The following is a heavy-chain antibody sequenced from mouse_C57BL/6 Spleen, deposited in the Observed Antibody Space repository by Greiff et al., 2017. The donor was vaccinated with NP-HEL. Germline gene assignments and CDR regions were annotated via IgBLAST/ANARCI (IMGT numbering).Heavy chain of an antibody. Sequence: QVQLQQPGAELVKPGASVKLSCKASGYTFTRYWMHWVKQRPGPGLEWLGMIHPNSGSTNYNEKFKSKATLTVDKSSSTAYMQLSSLTSEVSAVYYCARGQATVVFYYYAMDYWGQGTSVTVSS. D-gene: IGHD1-1*01. CDR2: IHPNSGST. V-gene: IGHV1-64*01. J-gene: IGHJ4*01. CDR3: ARGQATVVFYYYAMDY. CDR1: GYTFTRYW.